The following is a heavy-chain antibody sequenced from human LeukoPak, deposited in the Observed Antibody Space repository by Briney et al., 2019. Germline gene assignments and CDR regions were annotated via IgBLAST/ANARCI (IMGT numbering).Heavy chain of an antibody. D-gene: IGHD2-15*01. CDR2: IRSNGGST. CDR1: GFTFSSYA. CDR3: VKDQYCSGGSCYVGGDY. V-gene: IGHV3-64D*06. Sequence: GGSLRLSCSASGFTFSSYAMHWVRQAPGKGLEYVPVIRSNGGSTYYADSVKGRFTISRDNSKNTLYLQMSSLRAEDTAVYYCVKDQYCSGGSCYVGGDYWGQGTLVTVSS. J-gene: IGHJ4*02.